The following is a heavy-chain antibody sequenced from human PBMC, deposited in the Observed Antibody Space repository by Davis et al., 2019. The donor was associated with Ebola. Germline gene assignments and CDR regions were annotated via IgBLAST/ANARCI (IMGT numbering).Heavy chain of an antibody. J-gene: IGHJ3*02. CDR2: ISSSGSTI. CDR1: GFTFSDYY. CDR3: ARDFLPYGSGKIRRVVAFDI. Sequence: GESLKISCAASGFTFSDYYMSWIRQAPGKGLEWVSYISSSGSTIYYADSVKGRFTISRDNAKNSLYLQMNSLRAEDTAVYYCARDFLPYGSGKIRRVVAFDIWGQGTMVTVSS. V-gene: IGHV3-11*04. D-gene: IGHD3-10*01.